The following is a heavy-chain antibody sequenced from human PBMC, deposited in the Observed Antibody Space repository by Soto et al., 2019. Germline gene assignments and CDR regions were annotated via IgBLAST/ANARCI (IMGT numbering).Heavy chain of an antibody. CDR2: ISYSGST. V-gene: IGHV4-59*08. D-gene: IGHD2-15*01. J-gene: IGHJ4*02. Sequence: SETLSLTCTVSGGSISSYYWSWIRQPPGKGLEWIGYISYSGSTYYSTSLKSRVTISVDTSKSQFSLNLSFVTAADTAVYYCATMGTPATGLYFFDYWGQGSLVTVSS. CDR3: ATMGTPATGLYFFDY. CDR1: GGSISSYY.